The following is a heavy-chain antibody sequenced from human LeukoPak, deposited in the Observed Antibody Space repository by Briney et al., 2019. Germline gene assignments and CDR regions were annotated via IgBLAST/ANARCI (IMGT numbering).Heavy chain of an antibody. V-gene: IGHV1-8*02. Sequence: ASVTVSCKASGYTFTSYGISWVRQATGQGLEWMGWMNPNSGNTGYAQKFQGRVTMTRNTSISTAYMELRSLRSDDTAVYYCAREGTYYYDSSGYAGPYYYGMDVWGQGTTVTVSS. D-gene: IGHD3-22*01. CDR1: GYTFTSYG. CDR3: AREGTYYYDSSGYAGPYYYGMDV. J-gene: IGHJ6*02. CDR2: MNPNSGNT.